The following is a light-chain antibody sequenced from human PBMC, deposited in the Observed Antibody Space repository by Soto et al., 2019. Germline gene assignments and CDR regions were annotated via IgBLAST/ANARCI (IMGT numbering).Light chain of an antibody. V-gene: IGKV3-15*01. CDR2: GAS. CDR1: QSVSSN. Sequence: EIVMTQSPATLSVSPGERATLSCRASQSVSSNLAWYQQTPGQAPRVLIHGASTRATGIPARFSGSGSGTEFTLTTSRLQSEDFAVYYCQQYHNWPPLTFGGGTKVDIK. J-gene: IGKJ4*01. CDR3: QQYHNWPPLT.